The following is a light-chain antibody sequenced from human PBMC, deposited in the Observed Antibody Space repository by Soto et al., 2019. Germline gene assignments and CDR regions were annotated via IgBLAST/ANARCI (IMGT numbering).Light chain of an antibody. CDR3: AACDDSLNGWV. Sequence: QSVLTQPPSASGTPGQRVIISCSGSSSNIGSNTVNWYQQLPGTAPKLLIYSNDQRPSGVPDRFSASKSGTAASLAISGLQSEVEADYYCAACDDSLNGWVFGGGTKLTVL. J-gene: IGLJ3*02. CDR2: SND. CDR1: SSNIGSNT. V-gene: IGLV1-44*01.